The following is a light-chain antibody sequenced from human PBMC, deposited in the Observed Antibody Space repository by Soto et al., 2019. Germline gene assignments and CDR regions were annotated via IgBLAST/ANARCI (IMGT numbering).Light chain of an antibody. CDR2: DAS. J-gene: IGKJ4*01. V-gene: IGKV1-33*01. CDR1: QDIKNY. CDR3: QQYDHLPPLS. Sequence: DIQMTQSPSSLSASVGDRVTITCQASQDIKNYLNWYQQKPGKAPNLLIYDASNLKTGAPSRFSGSRSGTHFTFTISSLQPEDIATYYCQQYDHLPPLSFGGGTKVEIK.